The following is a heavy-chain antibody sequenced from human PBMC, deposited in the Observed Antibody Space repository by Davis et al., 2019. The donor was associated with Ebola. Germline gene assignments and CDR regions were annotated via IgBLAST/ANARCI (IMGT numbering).Heavy chain of an antibody. D-gene: IGHD5-24*01. CDR1: GFPFSQAW. V-gene: IGHV3-15*07. Sequence: PGGSLRLSCAASGFPFSQAWLNWVRQAPGKGLEWVGRIKSKNDGETNDYAAPVRGRFTMSRDDSKNTLFLQMDSLKTEDTGIYFCVTMAAFWGQGTLVTVSS. CDR3: VTMAAF. CDR2: IKSKNDGETN. J-gene: IGHJ4*02.